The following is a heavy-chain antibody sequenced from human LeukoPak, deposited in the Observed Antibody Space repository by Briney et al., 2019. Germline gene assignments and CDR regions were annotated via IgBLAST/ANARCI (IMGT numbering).Heavy chain of an antibody. D-gene: IGHD5-12*01. CDR1: GFTFSSYA. CDR2: ISGSGVIT. Sequence: SGGSLRLSCAASGFTFSSYAMSWVRQAPGKGLEWVSAISGSGVITYYADSVKGRFTISRDNAKNSLYLQMNSLRAEDTAVYYCARAGYGNFDYWGQGTLVTVSS. J-gene: IGHJ4*02. V-gene: IGHV3-23*01. CDR3: ARAGYGNFDY.